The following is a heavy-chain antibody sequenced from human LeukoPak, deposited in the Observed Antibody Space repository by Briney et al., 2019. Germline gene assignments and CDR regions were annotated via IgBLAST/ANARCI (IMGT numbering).Heavy chain of an antibody. CDR2: IYFTGRS. J-gene: IGHJ5*02. CDR1: GGSISSYY. D-gene: IGHD3-10*01. V-gene: IGHV4-59*08. CDR3: ARLNYYGSGGWFDP. Sequence: SETLSLTCTVSGGSISSYYWSWIRQPPGKGLEWIGFIYFTGRSNYNPSLRSRLTISLDTSKNQFSLKLSSVTATDTAVYYCARLNYYGSGGWFDPWGQGTPVTVCS.